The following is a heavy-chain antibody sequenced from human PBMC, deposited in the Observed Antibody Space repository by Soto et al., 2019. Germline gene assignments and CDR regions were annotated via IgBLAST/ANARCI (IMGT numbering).Heavy chain of an antibody. CDR2: IIPILGIA. CDR1: GGTFSSYT. J-gene: IGHJ5*02. V-gene: IGHV1-69*04. Sequence: ASVKVSCKASGGTFSSYTISWVRQAPGQGLEWMGRIIPILGIANYAQKFQGRVTITADKSTSTAYMELSSLRSEDTAVYYCAKDQLYIRGVIHNWFDPWGQGTLVTVSS. D-gene: IGHD3-10*02. CDR3: AKDQLYIRGVIHNWFDP.